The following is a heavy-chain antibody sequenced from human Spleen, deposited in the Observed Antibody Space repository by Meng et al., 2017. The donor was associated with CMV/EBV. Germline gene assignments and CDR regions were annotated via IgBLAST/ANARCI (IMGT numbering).Heavy chain of an antibody. Sequence: DGSISSSRYYWGWFRQPPGKGLEWVGSIYYSGSTYYNPSLKSQVTMSVDTAKNQFSLKLNSVTAADTAVYYCARVFCSGGSCHGFDYWGQGTLVTVSS. CDR2: IYYSGST. D-gene: IGHD2-15*01. V-gene: IGHV4-39*07. CDR1: DGSISSSRYY. CDR3: ARVFCSGGSCHGFDY. J-gene: IGHJ4*02.